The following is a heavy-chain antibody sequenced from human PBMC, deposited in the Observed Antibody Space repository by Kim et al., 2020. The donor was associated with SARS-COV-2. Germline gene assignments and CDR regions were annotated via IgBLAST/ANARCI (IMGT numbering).Heavy chain of an antibody. V-gene: IGHV5-51*01. J-gene: IGHJ5*02. CDR3: ARSDGDFWSGYNWFDP. CDR1: GYSFTSYW. D-gene: IGHD3-3*01. Sequence: GESLKISCKGSGYSFTSYWIGWVRQMPGKGLEWMGIIYPGDSDTRYSPSFQGQVTISADKSISTAYLQWSSLKASDTAMYYCARSDGDFWSGYNWFDPWGQGTLVTVSS. CDR2: IYPGDSDT.